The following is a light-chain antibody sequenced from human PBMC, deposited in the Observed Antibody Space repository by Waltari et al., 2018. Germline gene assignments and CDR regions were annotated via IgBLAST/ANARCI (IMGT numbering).Light chain of an antibody. CDR1: LSVSSD. CDR3: QQRSNWPPLT. Sequence: ELVLTQSPATLSLSPGERATLSCRASLSVSSDLAWYQQKRGQAPRLLIYDASTRATGIPARFSGSGSGTDFTLTITSLEPEDFAVYYCQQRSNWPPLTFGGGTKVEIK. CDR2: DAS. V-gene: IGKV3-11*01. J-gene: IGKJ4*01.